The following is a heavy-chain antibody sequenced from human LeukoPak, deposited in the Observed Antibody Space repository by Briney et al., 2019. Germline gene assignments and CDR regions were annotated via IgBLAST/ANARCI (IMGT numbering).Heavy chain of an antibody. D-gene: IGHD2-15*01. J-gene: IGHJ4*02. CDR3: ATMGHYCSGGSCYNRNFDY. Sequence: ASVKVSCKASGYTFTSSAISWVRQAPGQGLEWMGGIIPIFGTANYAQKFQGRVTITADESTSTAYMELSSLRSEDTAVYYCATMGHYCSGGSCYNRNFDYWGQGTLVTVSS. CDR2: IIPIFGTA. V-gene: IGHV1-69*13. CDR1: GYTFTSSA.